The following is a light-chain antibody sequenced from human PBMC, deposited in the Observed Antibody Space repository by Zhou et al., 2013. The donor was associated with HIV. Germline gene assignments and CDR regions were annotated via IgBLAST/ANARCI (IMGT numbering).Light chain of an antibody. V-gene: IGKV4-1*01. CDR3: QQYYGAPYT. J-gene: IGKJ2*01. CDR2: WAS. Sequence: DIVMTQSPDYLAVSLGGTATINCRSSQSLLSRSSNENYLAWYQQKTGQPPTLLIHWASARESGVPGRFSGSGSGTNFTLTISKLQAEDVTVYYCQQYYGAPYTFGQGTRLEI. CDR1: QSLLSRSSNENY.